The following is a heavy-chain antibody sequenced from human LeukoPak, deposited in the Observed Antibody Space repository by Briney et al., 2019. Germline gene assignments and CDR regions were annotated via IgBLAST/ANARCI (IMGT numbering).Heavy chain of an antibody. CDR3: AKDLILYCSSASCYGEHAFDI. J-gene: IGHJ3*02. Sequence: GGSLRLSCAASGFTFSSYGMHWVRQAPGKGLEWVAFIRYDGSDKYYADSVKGRFTISRDDSKNTLSLQMNSLRAEDTAVYFCAKDLILYCSSASCYGEHAFDIWGQGTEVIVSS. V-gene: IGHV3-30*02. CDR1: GFTFSSYG. D-gene: IGHD2-2*01. CDR2: IRYDGSDK.